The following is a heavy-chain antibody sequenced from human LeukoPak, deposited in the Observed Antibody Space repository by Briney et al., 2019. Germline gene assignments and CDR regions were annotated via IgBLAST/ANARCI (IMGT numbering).Heavy chain of an antibody. D-gene: IGHD6-19*01. V-gene: IGHV1-46*01. CDR3: ARDLGIAVAGWYY. CDR1: GYTFTSYD. Sequence: ASVKVSCKASGYTFTSYDINWVRQAPGQGLEWMGLINPTGGSTGYAQKFQGRVTMTRDMSTSTDYMELSSLRSEDMAVYYCARDLGIAVAGWYYWGQGTLVTVSS. CDR2: INPTGGST. J-gene: IGHJ4*02.